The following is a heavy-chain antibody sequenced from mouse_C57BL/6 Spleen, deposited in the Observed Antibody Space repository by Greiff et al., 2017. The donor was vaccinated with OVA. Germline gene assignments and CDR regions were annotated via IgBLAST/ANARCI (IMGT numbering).Heavy chain of an antibody. CDR1: GFNITSTY. CDR3: ARGVPFFAY. CDR2: IDPANGNT. V-gene: IGHV14-3*01. Sequence: EVQLQESVAELVRPGASVKLSCTASGFNITSTYMHWVKQRPEQGLEWIGRIDPANGNTNYAPKFQGKATITADTSSNTAYLQLSSLTSEDTAIYYCARGVPFFAYWGQGTLVTVSA. J-gene: IGHJ3*01.